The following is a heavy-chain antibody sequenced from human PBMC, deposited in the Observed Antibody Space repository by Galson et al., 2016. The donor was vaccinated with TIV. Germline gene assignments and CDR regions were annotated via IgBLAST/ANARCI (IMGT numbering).Heavy chain of an antibody. D-gene: IGHD1-26*01. CDR1: GFSFRNYV. CDR2: VSLSGAYT. CDR3: AKVGKSGDYSWDALDV. J-gene: IGHJ3*01. V-gene: IGHV3-23*01. Sequence: SLRLSCAASGFSFRNYVVNWVRLAPGKGLEWVSSVSLSGAYTYYADSVKGRFTISRDNSKYTLFLQLNSLTAGDTATYYCAKVGKSGDYSWDALDVWGQGTVVTVSS.